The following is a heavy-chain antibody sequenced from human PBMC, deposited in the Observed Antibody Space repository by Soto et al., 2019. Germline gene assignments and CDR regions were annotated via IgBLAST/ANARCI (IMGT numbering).Heavy chain of an antibody. CDR3: ARARAVAPLYYFDY. D-gene: IGHD6-19*01. CDR2: ISAYNGNT. V-gene: IGHV1-18*04. CDR1: GYTFTSYG. Sequence: VASVKVSCKASGYTFTSYGISWVRQAPGQGLEWMGWISAYNGNTNYAQKLQGRVTMTTDTSTSTAYMELRSLRSDDTAVYYCARARAVAPLYYFDYWGQGSLVTVSS. J-gene: IGHJ4*02.